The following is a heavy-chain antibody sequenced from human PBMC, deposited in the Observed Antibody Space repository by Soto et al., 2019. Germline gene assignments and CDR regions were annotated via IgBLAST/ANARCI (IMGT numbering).Heavy chain of an antibody. V-gene: IGHV1-24*01. J-gene: IGHJ5*02. D-gene: IGHD3-3*01. CDR2: FDPEDGET. CDR3: STDSILTWFDP. Sequence: QVQLVQSGAEVKKPGASVKVSCKVSGYTLTELYMYWVRQAPGKGLERMGGFDPEDGETIYARKFQGRVTMTDDTSTDTAYMELSSLRSEDKAVYYCSTDSILTWFDPWGQGTLVTVSS. CDR1: GYTLTELY.